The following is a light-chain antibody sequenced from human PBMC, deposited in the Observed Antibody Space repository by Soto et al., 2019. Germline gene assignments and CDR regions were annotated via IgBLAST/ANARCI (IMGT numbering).Light chain of an antibody. CDR2: RNN. CDR1: SSNIGSNY. V-gene: IGLV1-47*01. CDR3: AAWDDSLSALNYV. Sequence: QSALTQPPSASGTPGQRVTISCSGSSSNIGSNYVYWYQQLPGTAPKLLIYRNNQRPSGVPDRSSGSKSGTSASLAISGLRSEDEADYYCAAWDDSLSALNYVFGTGTKVTVL. J-gene: IGLJ1*01.